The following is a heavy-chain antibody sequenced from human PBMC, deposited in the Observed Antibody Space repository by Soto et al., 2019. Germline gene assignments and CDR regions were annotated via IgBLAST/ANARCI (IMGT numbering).Heavy chain of an antibody. D-gene: IGHD4-17*01. V-gene: IGHV3-33*01. CDR1: GFTFSSYG. Sequence: GGSLRLSCVASGFTFSSYGMHWVRQAPGKGLEWVAVIWYDGSKKYYADSVKGRFTISRDNSENTLYVQINSLRAEDTAVYYCARDDYEYYFDYWGQGTLVTVSS. J-gene: IGHJ4*02. CDR2: IWYDGSKK. CDR3: ARDDYEYYFDY.